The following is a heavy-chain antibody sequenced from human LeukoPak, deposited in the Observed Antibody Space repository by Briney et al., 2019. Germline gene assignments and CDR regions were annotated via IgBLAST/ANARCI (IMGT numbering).Heavy chain of an antibody. D-gene: IGHD3-22*01. J-gene: IGHJ4*02. Sequence: KVGESLKISWLGSGYSFTTYWIGWVRQMPGKGLEWMGIIYPDDSDTTFSPSFQGQVTISADKSISTAYLQWSSLKASDTAMYYCARIDYYDSSGFDYWGQGTLVTVSS. CDR2: IYPDDSDT. CDR3: ARIDYYDSSGFDY. V-gene: IGHV5-51*01. CDR1: GYSFTTYW.